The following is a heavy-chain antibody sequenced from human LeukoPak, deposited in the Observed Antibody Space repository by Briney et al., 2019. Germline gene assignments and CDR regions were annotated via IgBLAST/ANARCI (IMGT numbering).Heavy chain of an antibody. J-gene: IGHJ1*01. CDR3: ARVGSSSWSAEYFQH. CDR2: INPNSGGT. Sequence: ASVSVSFTASAYTFTVYYMHWVRQAPGQGLERMGWINPNSGGTNYAQKFQGRVTMTRDTSISTAYMELSRLRSDDTAVYYCARVGSSSWSAEYFQHWGQGTLVTVSS. D-gene: IGHD6-13*01. V-gene: IGHV1-2*02. CDR1: AYTFTVYY.